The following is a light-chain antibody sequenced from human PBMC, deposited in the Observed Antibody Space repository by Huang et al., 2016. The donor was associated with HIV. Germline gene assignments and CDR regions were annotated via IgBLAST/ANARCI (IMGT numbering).Light chain of an antibody. CDR3: QQYNKWPPKT. Sequence: EVVMMQSPASLSVSPGERATLSCRASQSVSSDLAWYQQKPGQAPRLLISGASTRATGIPARFSGSGSGTEFTLTISGLQSEDSAIYYCQQYNKWPPKTFGQGTKVEIK. V-gene: IGKV3-15*01. J-gene: IGKJ1*01. CDR2: GAS. CDR1: QSVSSD.